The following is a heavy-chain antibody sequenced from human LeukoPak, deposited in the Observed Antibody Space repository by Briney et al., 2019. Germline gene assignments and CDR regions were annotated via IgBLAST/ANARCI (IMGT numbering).Heavy chain of an antibody. CDR2: INHSGST. D-gene: IGHD4-17*01. Sequence: PSETLCLTCAVYGGSFSGYYWSWIRQPPGKGREWIGEINHSGSTNYNPSLKSRVTISVDTSKNQFSLKLSSVTAADTAVYYCARGTTVTSRRYFDLWGRGTLVTVSS. J-gene: IGHJ2*01. V-gene: IGHV4-34*01. CDR3: ARGTTVTSRRYFDL. CDR1: GGSFSGYY.